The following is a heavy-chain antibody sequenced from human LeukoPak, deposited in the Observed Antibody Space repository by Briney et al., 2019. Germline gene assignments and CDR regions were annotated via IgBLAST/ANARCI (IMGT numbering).Heavy chain of an antibody. CDR3: TRWGAGGLTLDY. CDR1: GLTVSSYS. D-gene: IGHD3-16*01. V-gene: IGHV3-48*04. J-gene: IGHJ4*02. Sequence: GGSLRLSCVASGLTVSSYSMNWVRQAPGKGLEWVSYISSSSSTIYYADSVKGRFTISKDNSRKTVNLQMDSLRAEDTAIYYCTRWGAGGLTLDYWGQGVLVTVSS. CDR2: ISSSSSTI.